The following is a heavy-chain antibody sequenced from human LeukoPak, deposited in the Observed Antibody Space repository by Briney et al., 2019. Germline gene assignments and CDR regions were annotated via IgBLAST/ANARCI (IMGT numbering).Heavy chain of an antibody. V-gene: IGHV7-4-1*02. CDR1: GYTFTSYA. CDR3: ARDYGDYYYYMDV. Sequence: GASVKLSCKASGYTFTSYAMNWVRHAPGQRLEWMGWINTNTGNPTYAQGFTGRFVFSLDTSVSTAYLQISSLKAEDTAVYYCARDYGDYYYYMDVWGKGTTVTVSS. CDR2: INTNTGNP. D-gene: IGHD4-17*01. J-gene: IGHJ6*03.